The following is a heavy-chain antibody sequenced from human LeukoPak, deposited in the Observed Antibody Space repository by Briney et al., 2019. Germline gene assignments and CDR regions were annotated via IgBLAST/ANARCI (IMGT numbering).Heavy chain of an antibody. V-gene: IGHV3-30*18. CDR3: AKGVRAAADRNFDL. D-gene: IGHD6-13*01. J-gene: IGHJ2*01. CDR2: ISHDGTNK. CDR1: GFTFSSYG. Sequence: GRSLRLSCAASGFTFSSYGMHWVRQAPGKGLEWVAAISHDGTNKNDADSVKGRFTISRDNSKNTLYLQMNSLRAEDTALYYCAKGVRAAADRNFDLWGRGTLVTVSS.